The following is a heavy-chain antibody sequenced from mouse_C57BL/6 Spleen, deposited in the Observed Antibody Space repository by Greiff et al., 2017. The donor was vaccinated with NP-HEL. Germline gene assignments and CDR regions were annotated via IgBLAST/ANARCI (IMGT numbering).Heavy chain of an antibody. Sequence: QVQLKESGPGLVAPSQSLSITCTVSGFSLTSYAISWVRQPPGKGLEWLGVIWTGGGTNYNSALNSRLSISKDKSKSQVVLKMNRLQTDDTARDYCARKGLRPYYAMDYWGQGTSVTVSS. V-gene: IGHV2-9-1*01. J-gene: IGHJ4*01. CDR2: IWTGGGT. CDR1: GFSLTSYA. D-gene: IGHD1-2*01. CDR3: ARKGLRPYYAMDY.